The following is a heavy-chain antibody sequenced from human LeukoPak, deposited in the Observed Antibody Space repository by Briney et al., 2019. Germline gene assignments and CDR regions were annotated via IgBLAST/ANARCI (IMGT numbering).Heavy chain of an antibody. J-gene: IGHJ5*02. CDR2: INHSGST. CDR1: GGSFSGYY. Sequence: SETLSLTCAVYGGSFSGYYWSWIRQPPGKGLEWIGEINHSGSTNYNPSLKSRVTISVDTSKNQFSLKLSSVTAADTAVYYCARDRHYYDSSGAYEPWGQGTLVTVSS. CDR3: ARDRHYYDSSGAYEP. V-gene: IGHV4-34*01. D-gene: IGHD3-22*01.